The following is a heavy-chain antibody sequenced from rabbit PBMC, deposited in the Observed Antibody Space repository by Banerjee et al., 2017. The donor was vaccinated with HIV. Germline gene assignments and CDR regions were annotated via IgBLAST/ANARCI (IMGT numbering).Heavy chain of an antibody. Sequence: QEQLVESGGGLVQPEGSLTLTCTASGFSFGSNYYMCWVRQAPGKGLELIGCIYTGTGSTYYANWAKGRFTISKTSSTTVTLQMTSLTAADTATYFCARGPGYSGYGYNLWGQGTLVTVS. D-gene: IGHD7-1*01. J-gene: IGHJ4*01. CDR3: ARGPGYSGYGYNL. CDR1: GFSFGSNYY. CDR2: IYTGTGST. V-gene: IGHV1S45*01.